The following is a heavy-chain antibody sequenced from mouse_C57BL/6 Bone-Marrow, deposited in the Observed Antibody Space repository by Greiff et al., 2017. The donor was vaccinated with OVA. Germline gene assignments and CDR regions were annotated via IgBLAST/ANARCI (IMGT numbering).Heavy chain of an antibody. CDR2: IDPEDGDT. V-gene: IGHV14-1*01. J-gene: IGHJ3*01. Sequence: EVQLQQSGAELVRPGASVKLSCTASGFNIKDYYMHWVKQRPEQGLEWIGRIDPEDGDTEYAPKFQGKATMTADTPSNTAYLQLRILTSDYAAVYYCTPYWFAYWGQGTLVAVSA. CDR1: GFNIKDYY. CDR3: TPYWFAY.